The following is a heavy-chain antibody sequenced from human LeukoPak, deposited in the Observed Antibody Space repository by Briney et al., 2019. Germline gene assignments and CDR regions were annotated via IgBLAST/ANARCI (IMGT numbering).Heavy chain of an antibody. D-gene: IGHD3-10*01. J-gene: IGHJ4*02. Sequence: GASVKVSCKASGYIFTSYYVHWVRQAPGQGLEWMGIINPSGGSTSYAQKFQGRVTLTRDTSTSTVYMELSSLTSEDTAVYYCARDYHGSGSLTTFDYWGQGTLVTVSS. CDR2: INPSGGST. CDR3: ARDYHGSGSLTTFDY. CDR1: GYIFTSYY. V-gene: IGHV1-46*01.